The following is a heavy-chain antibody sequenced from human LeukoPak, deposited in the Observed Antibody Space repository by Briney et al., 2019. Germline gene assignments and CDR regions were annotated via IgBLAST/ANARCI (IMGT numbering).Heavy chain of an antibody. J-gene: IGHJ4*02. D-gene: IGHD6-19*01. V-gene: IGHV4-4*07. CDR3: AREGSGWSIDY. CDR2: IYASGNT. Sequence: SETLSLTCTVSGGSISSSYWRWIRQAAGKGLECIGRIYASGNTNYNPSLKSRVTMSVDTSKNQISLKLGSVTAADAAMYYCAREGSGWSIDYWGQGTLVTVSS. CDR1: GGSISSSY.